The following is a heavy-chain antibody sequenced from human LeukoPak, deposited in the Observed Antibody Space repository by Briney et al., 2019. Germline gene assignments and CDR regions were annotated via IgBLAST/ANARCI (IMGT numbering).Heavy chain of an antibody. J-gene: IGHJ4*02. CDR3: ARGSSWLDY. Sequence: GGSLRLSCAASGSTFNTYSMNWVRQAPGKGLEWVSFISRVISTVYYADSVKGRFTISRDNAKNSMYLQMNSLRVEDTAVYYCARGSSWLDYWGQGILVTVSS. CDR2: ISRVISTV. V-gene: IGHV3-48*01. CDR1: GSTFNTYS. D-gene: IGHD6-13*01.